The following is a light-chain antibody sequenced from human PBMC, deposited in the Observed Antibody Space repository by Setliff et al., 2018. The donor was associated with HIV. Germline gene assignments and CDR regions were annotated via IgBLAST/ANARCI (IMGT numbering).Light chain of an antibody. CDR2: EDN. Sequence: SYELTQPSSVSVSPGQTARITCSGDVLAKKYARWFQQKPGQAPVLVIYEDNERPSGIPERFSGSSSGTTVTLTISGAQVEDEADYYCYSAADNETVFGTGTKVTVL. J-gene: IGLJ1*01. V-gene: IGLV3-27*01. CDR1: VLAKKY. CDR3: YSAADNETV.